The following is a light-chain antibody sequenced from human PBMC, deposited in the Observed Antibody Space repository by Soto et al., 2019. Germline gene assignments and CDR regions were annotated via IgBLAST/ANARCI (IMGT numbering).Light chain of an antibody. Sequence: DIQMTQSPSSLSASVGDRVTITCQASQDMSTYLSWYQQKPGKAPKLLIYDTSNLETGVPSRFSGSRSGTDFTFTISSLQPEDIATYYCQHYNTLPHMYTFGQGTKLEIK. CDR2: DTS. CDR1: QDMSTY. CDR3: QHYNTLPHMYT. V-gene: IGKV1-33*01. J-gene: IGKJ2*01.